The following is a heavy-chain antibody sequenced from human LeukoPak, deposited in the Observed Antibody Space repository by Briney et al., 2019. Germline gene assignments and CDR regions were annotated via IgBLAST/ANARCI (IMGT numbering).Heavy chain of an antibody. D-gene: IGHD4-17*01. V-gene: IGHV3-53*01. CDR2: IYSGGST. CDR3: ARYYGDYKNWFDP. Sequence: GGSLRLSCAASGFTVSSNYMSWVRQAPGKGLEWVSVIYSGGSTYYADSVKGRFTISRDNSKNTLYLQMNSLRAEDTAVYYCARYYGDYKNWFDPWGQGTLVTVSS. CDR1: GFTVSSNY. J-gene: IGHJ5*02.